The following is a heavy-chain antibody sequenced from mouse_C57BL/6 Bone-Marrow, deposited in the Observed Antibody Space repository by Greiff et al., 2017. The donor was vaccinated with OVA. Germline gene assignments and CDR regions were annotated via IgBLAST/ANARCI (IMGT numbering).Heavy chain of an antibody. CDR1: GYTFTSYW. Sequence: VMLVESGAELAKPGASVKLSCKASGYTFTSYWMHWVKQRPGQGLEWIGYINPSSGYTKYNQKFKDKATLTAEKSSSTAYMQLSSLTYEDSAVYYCARFGRRGLYAMDYWGQGTSVTVSS. CDR2: INPSSGYT. V-gene: IGHV1-7*01. J-gene: IGHJ4*01. CDR3: ARFGRRGLYAMDY. D-gene: IGHD3-3*01.